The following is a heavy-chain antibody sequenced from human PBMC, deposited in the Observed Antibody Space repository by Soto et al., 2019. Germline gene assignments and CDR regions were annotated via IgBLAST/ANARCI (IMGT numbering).Heavy chain of an antibody. CDR2: IHGGGSA. V-gene: IGHV3-53*01. CDR1: GLSVSNNH. J-gene: IGHJ4*02. CDR3: AGRLTTAASLDY. D-gene: IGHD1-1*01. Sequence: VQLVESGGGLIQPGGSLRLSSAASGLSVSNNHMTWVRQAPGKGLEWVSLIHGGGSAYYADSVKGRFTISRDNSKNTLYLQMDSLRAEDTAIYYCAGRLTTAASLDYWGQGTLVTVSS.